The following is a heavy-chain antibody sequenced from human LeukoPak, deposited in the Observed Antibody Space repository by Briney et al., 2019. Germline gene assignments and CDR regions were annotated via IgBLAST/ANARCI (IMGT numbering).Heavy chain of an antibody. J-gene: IGHJ4*02. CDR3: ARTAIVGYSSGWPFDY. CDR1: GFTFSSYG. V-gene: IGHV3-33*01. Sequence: GGSLRLSCAASGFTFSSYGMHWVRQAPGKGLEWVAVIWYDGSNKYYADSVKGRFTISRDNSKNTLYLQMNSLRAEDTAVYYCARTAIVGYSSGWPFDYWGQGTLVTVSS. CDR2: IWYDGSNK. D-gene: IGHD6-19*01.